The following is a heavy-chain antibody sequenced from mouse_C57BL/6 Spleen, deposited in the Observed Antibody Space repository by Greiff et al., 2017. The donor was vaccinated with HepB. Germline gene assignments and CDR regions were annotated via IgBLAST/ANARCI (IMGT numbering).Heavy chain of an antibody. D-gene: IGHD2-1*01. CDR3: ARHHYGNFHYFDY. V-gene: IGHV2-6-1*01. CDR2: IWSDGST. CDR1: GFSLTSYG. J-gene: IGHJ2*01. Sequence: QVQLKESGPGLVAPSQSLSITCTVSGFSLTSYGVHWVRQPPGKGLEWLVVIWSDGSTTYNSALKSRLSISKDNSKSQVFLKMNSLQTDDTAMYYCARHHYGNFHYFDYWGQGTTLTVSS.